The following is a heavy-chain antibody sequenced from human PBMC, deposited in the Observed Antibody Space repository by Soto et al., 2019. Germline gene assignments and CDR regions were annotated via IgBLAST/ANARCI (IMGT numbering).Heavy chain of an antibody. CDR2: IWYDGSNR. CDR1: GFAFGSYS. CDR3: ARDGTVHAFDI. J-gene: IGHJ3*02. V-gene: IGHV3-33*01. D-gene: IGHD1-1*01. Sequence: QVHLVESGGGVVQTGRSLRLSCAASGFAFGSYSMHWVRQAPGKGLEWVAVIWYDGSNRYYADSVKGRFTLSRDNSKNTLYLQMNRLRAEDTAVYYCARDGTVHAFDIWGQGTMVTF.